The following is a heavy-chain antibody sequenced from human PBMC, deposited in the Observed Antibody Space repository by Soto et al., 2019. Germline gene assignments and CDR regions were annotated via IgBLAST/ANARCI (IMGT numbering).Heavy chain of an antibody. CDR1: GFTLSDHY. CDR3: TRDSQWLPQAYGVDA. D-gene: IGHD6-19*01. V-gene: IGHV3-72*01. Sequence: SLRISGAGSGFTLSDHYIDWVRQAPGKGLEWVGRSRDKPQGYSTAYAASVKGRFTTPRDESKNSAYLQMNSLKTEDTAVYYCTRDSQWLPQAYGVDAWGQGTTVTVSS. J-gene: IGHJ6*02. CDR2: SRDKPQGYST.